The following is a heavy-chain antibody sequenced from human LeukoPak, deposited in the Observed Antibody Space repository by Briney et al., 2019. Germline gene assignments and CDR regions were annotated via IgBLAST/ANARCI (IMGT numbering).Heavy chain of an antibody. CDR2: IIPIFGTA. Sequence: SVKVSCTASGGTFSSYAISWVRQAPGQGLEWMGGIIPIFGTANYAQKLQGRVTITVDESTSTAYMELSSLRSEDTAVYYCARGTYYYDSSGYGPLDYWGQGTLVTVSS. CDR1: GGTFSSYA. CDR3: ARGTYYYDSSGYGPLDY. V-gene: IGHV1-69*13. J-gene: IGHJ4*02. D-gene: IGHD3-22*01.